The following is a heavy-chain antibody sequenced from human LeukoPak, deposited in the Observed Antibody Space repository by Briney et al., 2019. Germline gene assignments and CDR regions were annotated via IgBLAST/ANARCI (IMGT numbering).Heavy chain of an antibody. CDR3: ANPPWVLPFDY. D-gene: IGHD7-27*01. V-gene: IGHV3-23*01. CDR1: GFTFSSYA. J-gene: IGHJ4*02. CDR2: ISGSGGSA. Sequence: GGSLRLSCAASGFTFSSYAMSWVRQAPGKGLEWVSAISGSGGSAYYADSVKGRFTISRDNSKNTLYLQMNSLRAEDTAVYYCANPPWVLPFDYWGQGTLVTVSS.